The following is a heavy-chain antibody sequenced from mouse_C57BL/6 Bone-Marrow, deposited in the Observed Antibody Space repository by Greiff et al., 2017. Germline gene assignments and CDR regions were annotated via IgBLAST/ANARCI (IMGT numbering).Heavy chain of an antibody. D-gene: IGHD2-4*01. V-gene: IGHV1-4*01. Sequence: VQLQQSGAELARPGASVKMSCKASGYTFTSYTMHWVKQRPGQGLEWIGYINPSSGYTKYNQKFKDKATLTADKSSSTAYMQLSSLTSEDSAVXYCSLYDYDGTWFAYWGQGTLVTVSA. J-gene: IGHJ3*01. CDR2: INPSSGYT. CDR3: SLYDYDGTWFAY. CDR1: GYTFTSYT.